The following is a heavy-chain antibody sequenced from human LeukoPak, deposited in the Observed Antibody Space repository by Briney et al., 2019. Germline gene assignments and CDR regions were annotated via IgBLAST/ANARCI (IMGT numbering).Heavy chain of an antibody. V-gene: IGHV4-34*01. D-gene: IGHD3-3*01. CDR2: INHSGST. Sequence: SETLSLTCAVYGGSFSGYYWSCIRQPPGKGLEWIGEINHSGSTNYNPSLKSRVTISVDTSKNQFSLKLSSVTAADTAVYYCARVRGYDFWSGYYIQYYFDYWGQGTLVTVSS. J-gene: IGHJ4*02. CDR3: ARVRGYDFWSGYYIQYYFDY. CDR1: GGSFSGYY.